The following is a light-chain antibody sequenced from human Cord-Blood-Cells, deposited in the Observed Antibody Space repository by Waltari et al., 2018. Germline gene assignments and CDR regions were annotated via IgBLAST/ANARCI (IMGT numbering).Light chain of an antibody. CDR3: VLYMGSGIWV. Sequence: QTVVTQEPSFSVSPGGTVTLTCGLRSGSVSPSYYPSWYQQTPGQAPRTLIYSTNTRSSGVPDRFSGSILGNKAALTITGAQADDESDYYCVLYMGSGIWVFGGGTKLTVL. V-gene: IGLV8-61*01. J-gene: IGLJ3*02. CDR1: SGSVSPSYY. CDR2: STN.